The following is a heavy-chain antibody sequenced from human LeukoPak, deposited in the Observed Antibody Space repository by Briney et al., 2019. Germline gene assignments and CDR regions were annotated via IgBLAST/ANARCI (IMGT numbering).Heavy chain of an antibody. CDR2: IKQDGSEK. CDR1: GFTFSSYW. V-gene: IGHV3-7*01. CDR3: AKSRYGSTSTNYYTDV. D-gene: IGHD2-2*01. J-gene: IGHJ6*03. Sequence: GGSLRLSCSASGFTFSSYWMSWVRQAPGKGLEWVANIKQDGSEKYYVDSVKGRFTISRDNAKNSLYLQMNSLRAEDTAVYYCAKSRYGSTSTNYYTDVWGKGTTVTVSS.